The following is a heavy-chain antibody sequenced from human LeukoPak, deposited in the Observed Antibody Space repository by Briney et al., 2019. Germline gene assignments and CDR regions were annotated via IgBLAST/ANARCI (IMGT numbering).Heavy chain of an antibody. CDR2: IYPGDSDT. CDR3: ARDYYDSSGQDDAFDI. V-gene: IGHV5-51*01. Sequence: GESLKISCKGSGYSFTTYWIGWVRQMPGKGLEWMGIIYPGDSDTRYSPSFQGQVTISADKSISTAYLQWSSLKASDTAMYYCARDYYDSSGQDDAFDIWGQGTMVTVSS. D-gene: IGHD3-22*01. CDR1: GYSFTTYW. J-gene: IGHJ3*02.